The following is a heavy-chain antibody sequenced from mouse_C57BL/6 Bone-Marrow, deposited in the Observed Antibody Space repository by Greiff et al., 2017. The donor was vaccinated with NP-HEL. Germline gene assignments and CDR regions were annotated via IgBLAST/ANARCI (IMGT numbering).Heavy chain of an antibody. Sequence: EVQRVESGGGLVKPGGSLKLSCAASGFTFSDYGMHWVRQAPEKGLEWVAYISSGSSTIYYADTVKGRFTISRDNAKNTLFLQMTSLRSEDAAMYYCARGDSSGYWGQGTTLTVSS. CDR2: ISSGSSTI. CDR3: ARGDSSGY. V-gene: IGHV5-17*01. D-gene: IGHD3-3*01. CDR1: GFTFSDYG. J-gene: IGHJ2*01.